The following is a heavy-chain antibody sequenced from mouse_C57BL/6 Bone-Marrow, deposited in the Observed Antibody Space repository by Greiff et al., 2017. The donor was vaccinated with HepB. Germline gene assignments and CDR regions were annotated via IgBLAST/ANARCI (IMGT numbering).Heavy chain of an antibody. J-gene: IGHJ4*01. D-gene: IGHD2-1*01. CDR3: ARHWELRFYAMDY. CDR1: GFTFSSYG. CDR2: ISSGGSYT. Sequence: EVQLVESGGDLVKPGGSLKLSCAASGFTFSSYGMSWVRQTPDKRLEWVATISSGGSYTYYPDSVKGRFTISRDNAKNTLYLQMSSLKSEDTDMYYCARHWELRFYAMDYWGQGTSVTVSS. V-gene: IGHV5-6*01.